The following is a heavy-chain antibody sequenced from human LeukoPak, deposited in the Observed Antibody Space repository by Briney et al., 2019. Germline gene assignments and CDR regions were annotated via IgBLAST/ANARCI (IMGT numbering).Heavy chain of an antibody. CDR2: INPNSGGT. Sequence: GASVKVSCKASGYIFTDYYMHWVRQAPGQELGWMGRINPNSGGTNYAQKFQGRVTMTEDTSTDTAYMELSSLRSEDTAVYYCATGAGVGSLEPWGQGTLVTVSS. V-gene: IGHV1/OR15-1*04. CDR3: ATGAGVGSLEP. CDR1: GYIFTDYY. D-gene: IGHD1-1*01. J-gene: IGHJ5*02.